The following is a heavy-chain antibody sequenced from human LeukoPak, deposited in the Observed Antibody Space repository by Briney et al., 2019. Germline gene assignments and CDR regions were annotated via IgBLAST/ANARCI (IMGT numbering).Heavy chain of an antibody. CDR1: GFTFSSYS. Sequence: GGSLRLSCAASGFTFSSYSMNWVRQAPGKGLEWVSSISSSSSYIYYADSVKGRFTISRDNAKNSLYLQMNSLRAEDTAVYYCARERAVTTGIRSCYYYYMDVWGKGTTVTVSS. D-gene: IGHD4-11*01. V-gene: IGHV3-21*01. CDR3: ARERAVTTGIRSCYYYYMDV. J-gene: IGHJ6*03. CDR2: ISSSSSYI.